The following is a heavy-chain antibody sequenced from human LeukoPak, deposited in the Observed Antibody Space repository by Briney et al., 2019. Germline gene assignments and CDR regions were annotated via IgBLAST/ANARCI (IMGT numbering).Heavy chain of an antibody. CDR2: ISWNSDGI. CDR1: GFTFDDYA. V-gene: IGHV3-9*01. J-gene: IGHJ4*02. Sequence: GGSLRLSCAASGFTFDDYAMHWVRQAPGKGLEWVSAISWNSDGIGYADSVKGRFTISRDNSKNTLYLQMNSLRAEDTAVYYCAKIPMTTVTPFDYWGQGTLVTVSS. D-gene: IGHD4-17*01. CDR3: AKIPMTTVTPFDY.